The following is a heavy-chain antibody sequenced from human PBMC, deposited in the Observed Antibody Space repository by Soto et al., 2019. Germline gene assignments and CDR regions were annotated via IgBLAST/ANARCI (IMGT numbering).Heavy chain of an antibody. CDR3: AGAPAVAGYFDY. CDR1: GYTFTSYG. CDR2: ISAYNGNT. Sequence: QVQLVQSGAEVKKPGASVKVSCKASGYTFTSYGISWVRQAPGQGLEWMGWISAYNGNTNYAQKLQGRVTMTTDTSTSTDDMELRSMRSDDTAVYYCAGAPAVAGYFDYWGQGALVNGSS. V-gene: IGHV1-18*01. D-gene: IGHD6-19*01. J-gene: IGHJ4*02.